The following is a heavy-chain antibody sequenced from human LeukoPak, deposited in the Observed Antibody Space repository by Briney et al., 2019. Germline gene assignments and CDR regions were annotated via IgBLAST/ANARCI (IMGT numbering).Heavy chain of an antibody. Sequence: GGSLRLSRAASVFTLSSYAMSWVRQAPGKGLEWVSAISGSGGSTYYADSVKGRFTISRDNSKNTLYLQMNSLRAEDTAVYYCAKDVSRVGPDYFQHWGQGTLVTVSS. CDR2: ISGSGGST. J-gene: IGHJ1*01. D-gene: IGHD2-15*01. CDR1: VFTLSSYA. CDR3: AKDVSRVGPDYFQH. V-gene: IGHV3-23*01.